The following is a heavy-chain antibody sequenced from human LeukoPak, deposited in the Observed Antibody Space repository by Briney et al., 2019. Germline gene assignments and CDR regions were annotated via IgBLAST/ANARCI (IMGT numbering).Heavy chain of an antibody. CDR1: GGSFSGYY. CDR2: INHSGST. D-gene: IGHD3-3*01. J-gene: IGHJ3*02. CDR3: ARDRDYYDFWSGPGNAFDI. Sequence: SETLSLTCAVYGGSFSGYYWSWIRQPPGKGLEWIGEINHSGSTNYNPSLKSRVTISVDTSKNQFSLKLSSVTAADTAVYYCARDRDYYDFWSGPGNAFDIWGQGTMVTVSS. V-gene: IGHV4-34*01.